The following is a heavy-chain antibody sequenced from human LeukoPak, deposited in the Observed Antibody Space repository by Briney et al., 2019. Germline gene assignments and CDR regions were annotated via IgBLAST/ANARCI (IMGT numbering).Heavy chain of an antibody. CDR3: ARMWPREGYFDY. CDR1: GFTFSSYW. V-gene: IGHV3-21*01. Sequence: PGGSLRLSCAASGFTFSSYWMSWVRRAPGKGLEWVSSISSSSSYIYYADSVKGRFTISRDNAKNSLYLQMNSLRAEDTAVYYCARMWPREGYFDYWGQGTLVTVSS. D-gene: IGHD2-21*01. CDR2: ISSSSSYI. J-gene: IGHJ4*02.